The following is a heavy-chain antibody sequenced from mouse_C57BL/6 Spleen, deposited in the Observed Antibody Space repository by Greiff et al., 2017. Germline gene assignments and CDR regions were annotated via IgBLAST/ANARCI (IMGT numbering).Heavy chain of an antibody. J-gene: IGHJ3*01. V-gene: IGHV1-69*01. Sequence: QVQLQQPGAELVMPGASVKLSCKASGYTFTSYWMHWVKQRPGQGLEWIGEIDPSDSYTNYNQKFKGKSTLTVDKSSSTAYMQLSSLTSEDSAVYYCARNGGYDWGWFAYWGQGTLVTVSA. D-gene: IGHD2-2*01. CDR2: IDPSDSYT. CDR3: ARNGGYDWGWFAY. CDR1: GYTFTSYW.